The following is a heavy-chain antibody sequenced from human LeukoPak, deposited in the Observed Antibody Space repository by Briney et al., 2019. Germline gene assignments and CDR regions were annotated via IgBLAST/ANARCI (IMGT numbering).Heavy chain of an antibody. V-gene: IGHV1-24*01. J-gene: IGHJ4*02. CDR3: ARGDSGYGHIDY. D-gene: IGHD5-12*01. CDR2: FDPEDGET. CDR1: GYTLTELS. Sequence: ASVKVSCKVSGYTLTELSMHWVRQAPGKGLEWMGGFDPEDGETIYAQKFQGRVTMTENTSTDTAYMELRSLRSDDTAVYYCARGDSGYGHIDYWGQGTLVTVSS.